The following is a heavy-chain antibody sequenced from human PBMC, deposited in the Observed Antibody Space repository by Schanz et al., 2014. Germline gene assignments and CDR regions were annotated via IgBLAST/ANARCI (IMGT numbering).Heavy chain of an antibody. CDR2: IYYSGST. J-gene: IGHJ6*02. CDR1: GGSISSSSYY. Sequence: QLQLQESGPGLVKPSETLSLTCTVSGGSISSSSYYWGWIRQPPGKGLEWIGSIYYSGSTYYNPPLKSGVTISGDTSKTQFSLKLSSVTAADTAVYYCARHSGYYYYYGMDVWGQGTTVTVSS. V-gene: IGHV4-39*01. CDR3: ARHSGYYYYYGMDV.